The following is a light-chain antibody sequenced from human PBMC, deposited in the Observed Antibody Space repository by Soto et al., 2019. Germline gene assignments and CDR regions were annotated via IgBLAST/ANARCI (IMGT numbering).Light chain of an antibody. V-gene: IGKV3-15*01. Sequence: ETVMTQSPATLSVSPGERATLSCRASQSVSSNLAWYQQKPGQAPMLLIYGASTRATGIPARFSGSGSGTEFTLTISSLQSEDFAVYYCQQYNNWPPLTFGGGTKVEIK. CDR1: QSVSSN. CDR3: QQYNNWPPLT. CDR2: GAS. J-gene: IGKJ4*01.